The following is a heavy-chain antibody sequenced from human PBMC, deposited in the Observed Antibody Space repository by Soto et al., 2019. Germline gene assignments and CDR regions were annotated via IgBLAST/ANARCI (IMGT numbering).Heavy chain of an antibody. CDR2: ISSSSSFI. V-gene: IGHV3-21*01. CDR3: ARDSLYYYYGMDV. J-gene: IGHJ6*02. Sequence: EVQLVESGGGLVKPGGSLRLSCAASGFTFSSYSMNWVRQAPGKGLEWVSSISSSSSFIYYADSVKGRFTISRDNAKNSLYLQMNSLRAEDTAVYYCARDSLYYYYGMDVWGQGTTVTVSS. CDR1: GFTFSSYS.